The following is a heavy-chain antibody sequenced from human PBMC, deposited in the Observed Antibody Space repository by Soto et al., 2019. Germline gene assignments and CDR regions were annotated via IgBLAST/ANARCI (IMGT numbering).Heavy chain of an antibody. J-gene: IGHJ3*02. V-gene: IGHV1-69*13. CDR3: ARGLYDSSGYYYEIAFDI. Sequence: GPSVKVSCKASGGTFSSYAISWVRQAPGQGLEWMGGIIPIFGTANYAQKFQGRVTITADESTSTAYMELSSLRSEDTAVYYCARGLYDSSGYYYEIAFDIWGQGXMVTVSS. CDR2: IIPIFGTA. CDR1: GGTFSSYA. D-gene: IGHD3-22*01.